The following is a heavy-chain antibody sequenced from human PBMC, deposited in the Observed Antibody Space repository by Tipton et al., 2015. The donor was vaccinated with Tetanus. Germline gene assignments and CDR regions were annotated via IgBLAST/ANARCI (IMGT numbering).Heavy chain of an antibody. V-gene: IGHV1-69*01. D-gene: IGHD1-14*01. CDR3: AREQRGNQDY. CDR1: GGTFNTYV. J-gene: IGHJ4*02. Sequence: QSGPEVKKPGSSVKVSCKASGGTFNTYVISWVRQAPGQGLEWMGGIIPLSGTANYTRKLQGRLTITADASTGTVYMELSRLRSEDTAMYYCAREQRGNQDYWGQGSLVTVSS. CDR2: IIPLSGTA.